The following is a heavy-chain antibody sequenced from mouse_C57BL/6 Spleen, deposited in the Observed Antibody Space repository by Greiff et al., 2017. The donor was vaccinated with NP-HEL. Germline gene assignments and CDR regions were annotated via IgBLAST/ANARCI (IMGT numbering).Heavy chain of an antibody. CDR2: IYPGDGDT. Sequence: VKLQQSGPELVKPGASVKISCKASGYAFSSSWMNWVKQRPGKGLEWIGRIYPGDGDTNYNGKFKGKATLTADKSSSTAYMQLSSLTSEDSAVYFCARVVADYFDYWGQGTTLTVSS. CDR3: ARVVADYFDY. CDR1: GYAFSSSW. J-gene: IGHJ2*01. V-gene: IGHV1-82*01. D-gene: IGHD1-1*01.